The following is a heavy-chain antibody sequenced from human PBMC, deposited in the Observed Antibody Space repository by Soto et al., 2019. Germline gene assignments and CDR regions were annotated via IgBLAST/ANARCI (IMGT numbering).Heavy chain of an antibody. V-gene: IGHV3-23*01. D-gene: IGHD2-2*01. CDR2: ISGSGGST. Sequence: EVQLLESGGGLVQPGGSLRLSCAASGFTFSSYAMSWVRQAPGKGLEWVSAISGSGGSTYYADSVKGRFTISRDNSKNTLYLQMNSLRAEDTAVYYCAKDSSRYCSSTSFVKCPDYWGQGTLVTVSS. CDR1: GFTFSSYA. CDR3: AKDSSRYCSSTSFVKCPDY. J-gene: IGHJ4*02.